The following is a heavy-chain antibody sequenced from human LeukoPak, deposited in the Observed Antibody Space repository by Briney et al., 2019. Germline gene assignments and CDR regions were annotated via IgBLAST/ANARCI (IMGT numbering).Heavy chain of an antibody. CDR1: GGTFSSYA. Sequence: ASVKVSCKASGGTFSSYAISWVRQAPGQGLEWMGRIIPILGIANYAQKFQGRVTITADKSTSTAYMELSSLRSEDTAVYYCAKQFSSGYDSGIYYYGMDVWGQGTTVTVSS. J-gene: IGHJ6*02. D-gene: IGHD5-12*01. V-gene: IGHV1-69*04. CDR3: AKQFSSGYDSGIYYYGMDV. CDR2: IIPILGIA.